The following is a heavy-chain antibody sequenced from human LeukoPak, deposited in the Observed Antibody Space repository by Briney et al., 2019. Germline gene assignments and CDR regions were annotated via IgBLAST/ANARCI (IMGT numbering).Heavy chain of an antibody. J-gene: IGHJ5*02. CDR3: ARGHDYYDILTGYYGP. CDR2: IKQDGSEK. V-gene: IGHV3-7*01. CDR1: GFTFSSYW. D-gene: IGHD3-9*01. Sequence: GGSLRLSCAASGFTFSSYWMSWVRQAPGRGLEWVANIKQDGSEKYYVDSVKGRFTISRDNSKNTLYLQMNSLRAEDTAVYYCARGHDYYDILTGYYGPWGQGTLVTVSS.